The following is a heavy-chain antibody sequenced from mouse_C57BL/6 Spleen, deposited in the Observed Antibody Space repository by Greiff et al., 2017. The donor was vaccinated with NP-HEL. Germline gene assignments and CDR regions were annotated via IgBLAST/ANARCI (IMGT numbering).Heavy chain of an antibody. CDR1: GFTFTDYY. CDR3: ARCPLLRCFMDY. V-gene: IGHV7-3*01. D-gene: IGHD1-1*01. CDR2: IRNKANGYTT. J-gene: IGHJ4*01. Sequence: EVNVVESGGGLVQPGGSLSLSCAASGFTFTDYYMSWVRQPPGKALEWLGFIRNKANGYTTEYSASVKGRFTISRDNSQSILYLQMNALRAEDSATYYCARCPLLRCFMDYWGQGTSVTVSS.